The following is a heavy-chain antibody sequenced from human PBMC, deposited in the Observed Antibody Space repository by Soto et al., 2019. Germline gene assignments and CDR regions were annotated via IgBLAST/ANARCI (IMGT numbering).Heavy chain of an antibody. V-gene: IGHV1-18*01. CDR3: ARDPELDNYDSSGYSDY. CDR1: GYTFTSYG. D-gene: IGHD3-22*01. J-gene: IGHJ4*02. CDR2: ITAYNGNT. Sequence: GASVKVSCKASGYTFTSYGISWVRQAPGQGLEWMGWITAYNGNTNYAQKLQGRVTMTTDTSTSTAYRELRSLRSDDTAVYYCARDPELDNYDSSGYSDYWGQGTLVTVSS.